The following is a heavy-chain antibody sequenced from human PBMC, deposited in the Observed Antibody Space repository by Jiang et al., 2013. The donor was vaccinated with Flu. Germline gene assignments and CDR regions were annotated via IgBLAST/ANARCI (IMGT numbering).Heavy chain of an antibody. CDR1: GFTFTSSA. V-gene: IGHV1-58*02. CDR3: ASLGFMTVIPDYYYYYGMDV. CDR2: IVVGSGNT. D-gene: IGHD2-21*02. Sequence: KVSCKASGFTFTSSAMQWVRQARGQRLEWIGWIVVGSGNTNHAQKFQERVTITRDMSTSTAYMELSSLRSEDTAVYYCASLGFMTVIPDYYYYYGMDVWGQGTTVTVSS. J-gene: IGHJ6*02.